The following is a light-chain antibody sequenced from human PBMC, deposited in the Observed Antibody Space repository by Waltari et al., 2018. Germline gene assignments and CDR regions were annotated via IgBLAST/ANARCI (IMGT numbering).Light chain of an antibody. Sequence: SYELTQPPSVSVSPGQTARITCSGDALPKQYAPWYQQKQGQVPVLVIYKDRERPSGIPERFSGSSSGTTVTLTISGVQAEDEADYYCQSGDSSGVGVFGGGTKLTVL. V-gene: IGLV3-25*03. CDR3: QSGDSSGVGV. CDR1: ALPKQY. J-gene: IGLJ3*02. CDR2: KDR.